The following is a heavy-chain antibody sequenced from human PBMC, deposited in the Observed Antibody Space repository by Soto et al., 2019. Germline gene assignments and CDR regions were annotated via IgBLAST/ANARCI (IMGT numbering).Heavy chain of an antibody. D-gene: IGHD3-3*01. CDR2: ISGSGGST. CDR1: GFTFSSYA. CDR3: AKDWASVIFGVVTTGGGPFDP. J-gene: IGHJ5*02. V-gene: IGHV3-23*01. Sequence: GGSLRLSCAASGFTFSSYAMSWVRQAPGKGLEWVSAISGSGGSTYYADSVKGRFTISRDNSKNTLYLQMNSLRAEDTAVYYCAKDWASVIFGVVTTGGGPFDPWGQGTLVTVSS.